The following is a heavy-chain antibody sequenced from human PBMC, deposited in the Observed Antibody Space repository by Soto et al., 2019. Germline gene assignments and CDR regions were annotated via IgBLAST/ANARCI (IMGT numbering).Heavy chain of an antibody. CDR2: IGGSGGTT. J-gene: IGHJ4*02. D-gene: IGHD3-3*01. Sequence: GGSLRLSCTASGFPFSSCAMSWVRQAPGKGLEWVSAIGGSGGTTYYADSVKGRFTISRDNSKNTLYLQMNSLRAEDTAVYYCAKVAGNFDFFDFWGQGTLVTVSS. CDR3: AKVAGNFDFFDF. V-gene: IGHV3-23*01. CDR1: GFPFSSCA.